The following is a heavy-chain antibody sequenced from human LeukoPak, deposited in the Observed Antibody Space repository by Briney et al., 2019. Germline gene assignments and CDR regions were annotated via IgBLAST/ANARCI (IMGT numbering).Heavy chain of an antibody. D-gene: IGHD3-10*01. CDR1: GGSISSSSYY. J-gene: IGHJ4*02. CDR3: AREGIYGSGSYHY. Sequence: SETLSLTFTVSGGSISSSSYYWGWIRQPPGKGLEWIGSIYYSGSTYYNPSLKSQVTISVDTSKNQFSLKLSSVTAADTAVYYCAREGIYGSGSYHYWGQGTLVTVSS. CDR2: IYYSGST. V-gene: IGHV4-39*07.